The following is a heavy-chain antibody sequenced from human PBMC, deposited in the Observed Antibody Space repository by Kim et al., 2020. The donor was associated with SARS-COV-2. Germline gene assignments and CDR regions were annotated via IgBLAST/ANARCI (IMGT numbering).Heavy chain of an antibody. Sequence: GGSLRLSCAASGFTFSSYSMNWVRQAPGKGLEWVSFISSGSTYIHYADSVKGRFTISRDNAGNSLYLQMHSLRAEDTAVYYCARDPGSRDRFDPWGQGTLVTVSS. V-gene: IGHV3-21*01. CDR2: ISSGSTYI. CDR3: ARDPGSRDRFDP. D-gene: IGHD2-15*01. J-gene: IGHJ5*02. CDR1: GFTFSSYS.